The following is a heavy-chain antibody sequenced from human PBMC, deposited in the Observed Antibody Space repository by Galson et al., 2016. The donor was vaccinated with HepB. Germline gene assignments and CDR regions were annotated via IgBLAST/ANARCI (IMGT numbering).Heavy chain of an antibody. CDR2: ISYSGST. D-gene: IGHD2-15*01. Sequence: SETLSLTCTVSGDSFGRYYWSWVRQSPGKGLEWIGYISYSGSTDCNPSLKSRVTISQDTSENRFSLKLSSVSAADTAVYYCASCSGGSHSYYYNAIDVWGQGTTVTVSS. V-gene: IGHV4-59*13. CDR3: ASCSGGSHSYYYNAIDV. CDR1: GDSFGRYY. J-gene: IGHJ6*02.